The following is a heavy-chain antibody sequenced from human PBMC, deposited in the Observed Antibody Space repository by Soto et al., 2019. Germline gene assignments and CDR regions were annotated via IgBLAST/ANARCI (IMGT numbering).Heavy chain of an antibody. CDR1: GYTFPNYA. V-gene: IGHV1-3*01. Sequence: QVQLVQSGAEVKKPGASVKVSCKASGYTFPNYALHWVRQAPGQRLEWMGWINAANGNTEYSQKFQGRVTITRDTSATTAYMELSALRSDDTAVYYCAGDQYYFSSGRAGGFGGYWGQGTLVTVSS. D-gene: IGHD3-10*01. J-gene: IGHJ4*02. CDR3: AGDQYYFSSGRAGGFGGY. CDR2: INAANGNT.